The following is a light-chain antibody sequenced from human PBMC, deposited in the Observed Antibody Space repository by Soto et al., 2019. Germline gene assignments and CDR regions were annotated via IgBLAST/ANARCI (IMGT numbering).Light chain of an antibody. CDR1: QSVLYSSNNKNY. Sequence: DIVMTQSPDSLAVSLGERATINCKSSQSVLYSSNNKNYLAWYQQKPGQPPKLLISWASTRESGVPDRFSGSGSGSDFTLIISTLQAEDVAVYYCQQYYSTSQTFGQGTKVEIK. CDR3: QQYYSTSQT. CDR2: WAS. J-gene: IGKJ1*01. V-gene: IGKV4-1*01.